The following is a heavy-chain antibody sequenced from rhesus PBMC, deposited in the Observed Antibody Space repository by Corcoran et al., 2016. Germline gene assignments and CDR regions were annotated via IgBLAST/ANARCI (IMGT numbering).Heavy chain of an antibody. Sequence: QVQLQESGPGLLKPSETLSLTCTVSGGSISRNFWLWIPPSPVKGLEWIGYIHGDSGGTSYNPSLESRVTISRDTSKNQFSLRLNSVTAADTAVYYCARYLIWAIDYWGQGVMVTVTS. CDR3: ARYLIWAIDY. D-gene: IGHD2-27*01. J-gene: IGHJ4*01. CDR1: GGSISRNF. V-gene: IGHV4-147*01. CDR2: IHGDSGGT.